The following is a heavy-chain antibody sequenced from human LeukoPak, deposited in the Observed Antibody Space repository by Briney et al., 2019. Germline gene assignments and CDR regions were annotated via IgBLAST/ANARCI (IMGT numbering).Heavy chain of an antibody. Sequence: GGSLRLSCAASGFTFSSYSMNWVRQAPGKGLEWVSSISSSSSYIYYADSVKGRFTISRDNAKNSLYLQMNSLRAEDTAVYYCARDKDYYDSSGINGWFDPWGQGTLVTVSS. D-gene: IGHD3-22*01. CDR1: GFTFSSYS. CDR2: ISSSSSYI. CDR3: ARDKDYYDSSGINGWFDP. V-gene: IGHV3-21*01. J-gene: IGHJ5*02.